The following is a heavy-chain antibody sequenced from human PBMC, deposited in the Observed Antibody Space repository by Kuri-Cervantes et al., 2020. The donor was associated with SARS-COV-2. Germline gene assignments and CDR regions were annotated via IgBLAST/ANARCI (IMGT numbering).Heavy chain of an antibody. CDR2: IRYDGSNK. CDR1: GFTFSSYG. CDR3: AKDESAWEWYYYYYMDV. Sequence: GGSLRLSCAASGFTFSSYGMHWVRQAPGKGLEWAAFIRYDGSNKYYADSVKGRFTISRDNSKNTLYLQMNSLRAEDTAVYYCAKDESAWEWYYYYYMDVWGKGTTVTVSS. V-gene: IGHV3-30*02. D-gene: IGHD1-26*01. J-gene: IGHJ6*03.